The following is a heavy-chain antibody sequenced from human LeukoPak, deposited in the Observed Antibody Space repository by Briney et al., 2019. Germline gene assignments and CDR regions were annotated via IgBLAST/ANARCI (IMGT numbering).Heavy chain of an antibody. CDR3: ARVYYGSGSLYYFDY. CDR1: GGSIGSSDYY. J-gene: IGHJ4*02. D-gene: IGHD3-10*01. Sequence: SQTLSLTCTVSGGSIGSSDYYWSWIRQPPGKGLEWIGYIHYTGSTYYNPSLNSRVTISVDTSKNQFSLKLGSVTAADTAVYYCARVYYGSGSLYYFDYWGQGTLVTVSS. V-gene: IGHV4-30-4*08. CDR2: IHYTGST.